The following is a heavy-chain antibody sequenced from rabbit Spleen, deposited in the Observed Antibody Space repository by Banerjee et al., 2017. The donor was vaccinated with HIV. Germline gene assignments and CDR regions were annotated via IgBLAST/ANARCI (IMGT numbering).Heavy chain of an antibody. CDR2: IYTNDGDT. CDR3: TRDDGGGHYNDGYFNL. V-gene: IGHV1S45*01. D-gene: IGHD1-1*01. CDR1: GFSFSSNW. J-gene: IGHJ4*01. Sequence: LEESGGGLVKPGGTLTLTCTASGFSFSSNWICWVRQAPGKGLEWIACIYTNDGDTDYANWPKGRFTISKTSSTTVTLQVTSLTAADTATYFCTRDDGGGHYNDGYFNLWGPGTLVTVS.